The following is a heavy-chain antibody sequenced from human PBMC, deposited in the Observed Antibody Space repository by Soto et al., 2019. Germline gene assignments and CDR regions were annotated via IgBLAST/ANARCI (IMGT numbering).Heavy chain of an antibody. J-gene: IGHJ4*02. CDR3: AKDKGVFHWAPSYFDY. Sequence: PGGSLRLSCAASGFTFSNYAMHWVRQAPGKGLEWVALTSYDGNNEYYTDSVKGRFTISRDNSKNTLFLQMNSPRPEDTAVYYCAKDKGVFHWAPSYFDYWGQGALVTVSS. CDR1: GFTFSNYA. CDR2: TSYDGNNE. V-gene: IGHV3-30*18. D-gene: IGHD7-27*01.